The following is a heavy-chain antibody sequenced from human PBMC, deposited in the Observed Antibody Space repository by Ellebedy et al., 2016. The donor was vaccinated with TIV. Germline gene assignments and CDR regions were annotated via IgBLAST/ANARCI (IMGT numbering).Heavy chain of an antibody. J-gene: IGHJ6*02. V-gene: IGHV3-9*01. CDR2: ISWNSGSI. D-gene: IGHD3-9*01. CDR1: RFTFSTYL. CDR3: AKNLDDRLTYHCAMDV. Sequence: GGSLRLSXAASRFTFSTYLMHWVRQAPGKGLEWVSGISWNSGSIGYADSVKGRFIMSRDNAKKFVFLQMNSLRIGDTAMYYCAKNLDDRLTYHCAMDVWGQGTPVTVSS.